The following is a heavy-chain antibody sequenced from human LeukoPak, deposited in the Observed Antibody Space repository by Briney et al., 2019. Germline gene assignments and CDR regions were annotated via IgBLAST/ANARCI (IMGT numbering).Heavy chain of an antibody. V-gene: IGHV1-2*02. J-gene: IGHJ6*02. Sequence: ASVKVSCKASGYTFTGYYMHWGRQAPGQGLEWMGWINPNSGGTNYAQKFQGRVTMTRDTSISTAYTELSRLRSEDTAVYYCARVPTLNYYYGMDVWGQGTTVTVSS. CDR3: ARVPTLNYYYGMDV. CDR1: GYTFTGYY. CDR2: INPNSGGT.